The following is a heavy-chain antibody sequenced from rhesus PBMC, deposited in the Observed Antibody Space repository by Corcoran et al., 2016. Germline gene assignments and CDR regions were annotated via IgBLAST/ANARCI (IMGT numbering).Heavy chain of an antibody. D-gene: IGHD2-21*01. J-gene: IGHJ6*01. V-gene: IGHV3-201*01. CDR1: GFTFDDYA. CDR2: ISWDGGST. Sequence: EVQLVESGGGVVQPGGSLRLSCAASGFTFDDYAMHWVRQAPGKGLEWVSAISWDGGSTGYADSVKGRFTISRDNAKNSLYLQMDRLRAEDTALYYCAKERCTGSGCYAGYGLDSW. CDR3: AKERCTGSGCYAGYGLDS.